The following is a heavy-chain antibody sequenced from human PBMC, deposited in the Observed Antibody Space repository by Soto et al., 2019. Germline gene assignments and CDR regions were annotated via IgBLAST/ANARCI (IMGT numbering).Heavy chain of an antibody. V-gene: IGHV2-5*02. CDR2: IYWDDDK. Sequence: QITLKESGPTLVKPTQTLTLTCTFSGFSLSTSGVGVGWIRQPPGKALEWLALIYWDDDKRYSPSLKSRLTFTKDTSKDQVVLTMTDMDPVDTATYYCAHYFYILVDDAFDIWGQGTMVTVSS. CDR3: AHYFYILVDDAFDI. D-gene: IGHD2-8*02. CDR1: GFSLSTSGVG. J-gene: IGHJ3*02.